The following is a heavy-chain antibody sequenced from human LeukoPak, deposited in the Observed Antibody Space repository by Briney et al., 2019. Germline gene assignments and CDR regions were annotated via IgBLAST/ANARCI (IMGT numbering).Heavy chain of an antibody. Sequence: GSSVKVSCKASGGTFSSHAISWVRQAPGQGLEWMGGIIPIFGTANYAQKFQGRVTITADESTSTAYMELSSLRSEDTAVYYCARGRDIVVVPAATTYYYYYMDVWGKGTTVTVSS. V-gene: IGHV1-69*01. CDR1: GGTFSSHA. CDR3: ARGRDIVVVPAATTYYYYYMDV. CDR2: IIPIFGTA. J-gene: IGHJ6*03. D-gene: IGHD2-2*01.